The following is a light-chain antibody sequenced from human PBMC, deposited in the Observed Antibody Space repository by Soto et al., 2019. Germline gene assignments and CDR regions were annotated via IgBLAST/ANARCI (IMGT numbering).Light chain of an antibody. V-gene: IGKV3-20*01. J-gene: IGKJ5*01. CDR2: GAS. Sequence: EIVLTKSPGTLSLSPGERATLSCRASQSVSSSYLAWYQQKPGQAPRLLIYGASSRATGIPDRFSGSGSGTDFTLTISRLEPEDFAVYYCQQYGSSQVTLGQGTRLEIK. CDR1: QSVSSSY. CDR3: QQYGSSQVT.